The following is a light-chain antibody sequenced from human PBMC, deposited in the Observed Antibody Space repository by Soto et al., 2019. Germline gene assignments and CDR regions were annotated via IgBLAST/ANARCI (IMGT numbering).Light chain of an antibody. J-gene: IGKJ2*01. CDR1: ENVRTF. CDR2: GAS. Sequence: EVVLTQSPATLSLSPGERATLSCRASENVRTFVDWYQQKPGQAPRLLIYGASNRATGIPARFSGSGSGTDFTLTISDLEPEDFAVYYCQQYNNWQTFGQGTKVDIE. V-gene: IGKV3-11*01. CDR3: QQYNNWQT.